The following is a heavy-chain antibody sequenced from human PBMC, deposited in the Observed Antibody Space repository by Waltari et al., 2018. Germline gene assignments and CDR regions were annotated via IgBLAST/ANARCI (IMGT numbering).Heavy chain of an antibody. CDR3: ATVPTQGYYAYYFDY. D-gene: IGHD3-22*01. J-gene: IGHJ4*02. V-gene: IGHV1-69-2*01. Sequence: YMHWVQQAPGKGLEWMGLVDPEDGETIYAEKFQGRVTITADTSTDTAYMELSSLRSEDTAVYYCATVPTQGYYAYYFDYWGQGTLVTVSS. CDR1: Y. CDR2: VDPEDGET.